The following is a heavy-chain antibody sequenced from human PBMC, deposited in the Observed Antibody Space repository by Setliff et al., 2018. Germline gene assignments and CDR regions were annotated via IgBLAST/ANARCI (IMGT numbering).Heavy chain of an antibody. CDR2: IRSKTYGGTT. CDR1: GFTFGDYA. V-gene: IGHV3-49*03. J-gene: IGHJ3*02. D-gene: IGHD2-8*01. Sequence: GGSLRLSCTASGFTFGDYAMSWFRQAPGKGLEWVGFIRSKTYGGTTEYAASVKGRFTISRDDSQSIAYLQVKTLKTEDTAVYYCTRRISKWAADDAFDIWGQGTMVTVS. CDR3: TRRISKWAADDAFDI.